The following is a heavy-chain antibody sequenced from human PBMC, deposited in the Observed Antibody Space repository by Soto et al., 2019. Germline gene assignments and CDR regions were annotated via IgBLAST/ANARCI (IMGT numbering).Heavy chain of an antibody. V-gene: IGHV4-31*03. CDR3: SRGTPV. CDR2: ISYGGST. D-gene: IGHD3-10*01. CDR1: GGSIKSGGYC. J-gene: IGHJ4*02. Sequence: QVQLQESGPGLVKPSQTLSLTCTDSGGSIKSGGYCWSWIRQHPGKGLDWIGCISYGGSTSYNPSLKSRVTISVHTSKNQFSLKLTSVTAADTAVYSCSRGTPVWGQGALIPVSS.